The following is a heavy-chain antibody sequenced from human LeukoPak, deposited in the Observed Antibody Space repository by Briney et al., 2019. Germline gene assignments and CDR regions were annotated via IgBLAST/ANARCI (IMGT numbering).Heavy chain of an antibody. CDR2: IYYSGNT. J-gene: IGHJ4*02. CDR3: ARKYSSSWYSRLNLSPYFDY. Sequence: SETLSLTCTVSGVSITTYYWSWIRQPPGKGLEWIGFIYYSGNTNYNPSLKSRVTISVDKSKNQFSLKLSSVTAADTAVYYCARKYSSSWYSRLNLSPYFDYWGQGTLVTVSS. V-gene: IGHV4-59*12. D-gene: IGHD6-13*01. CDR1: GVSITTYY.